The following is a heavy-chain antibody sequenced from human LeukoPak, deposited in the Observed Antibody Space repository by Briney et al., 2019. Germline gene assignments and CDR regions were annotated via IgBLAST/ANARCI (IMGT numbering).Heavy chain of an antibody. J-gene: IGHJ4*02. CDR1: GFTFSDFY. CDR3: ARYIYYRDNSGPFDY. Sequence: GGSLRLSCAASGFTFSDFYMGWIRQAPGKGLEWISYISGSGSTIYYADSAKGRFTISRDNAKNSLYLQMNSLRAEDTAAYYCARYIYYRDNSGPFDYWGQGTLVTVSS. D-gene: IGHD3-22*01. V-gene: IGHV3-11*01. CDR2: ISGSGSTI.